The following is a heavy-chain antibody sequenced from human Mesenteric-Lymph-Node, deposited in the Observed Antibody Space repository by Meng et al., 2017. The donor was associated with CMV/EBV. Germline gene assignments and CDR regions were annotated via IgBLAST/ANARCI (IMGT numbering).Heavy chain of an antibody. Sequence: SETLSPTCTVPAVSFSIYYWSWIRQPPGKGLGGIGYISYRGSTNYNPTLTTRVTMSVDTSQNQFSLKLSSVTAADTAVYYCARAAPRGKWYYYGMDVWGQGTTVTVSS. CDR2: ISYRGST. J-gene: IGHJ6*02. CDR1: AVSFSIYY. CDR3: ARAAPRGKWYYYGMDV. D-gene: IGHD6-6*01. V-gene: IGHV4-59*01.